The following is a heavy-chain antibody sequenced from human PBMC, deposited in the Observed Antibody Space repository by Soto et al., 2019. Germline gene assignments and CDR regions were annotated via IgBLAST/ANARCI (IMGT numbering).Heavy chain of an antibody. V-gene: IGHV4-30-2*01. CDR3: ARVPGP. J-gene: IGHJ5*02. CDR2: IYHSGST. CDR1: GGSISSGGYS. Sequence: PSETLSLTCAVSGGSISSGGYSWSWIRQPPGKGLELIGYIYHSGSTYYNPSLKSRATISVDRSKNQFSLKLSSVTAADMAVYYCARVPGPWGQGTLVTVSS.